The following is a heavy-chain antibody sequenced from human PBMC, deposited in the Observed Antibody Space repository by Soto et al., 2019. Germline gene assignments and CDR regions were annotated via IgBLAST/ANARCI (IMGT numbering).Heavy chain of an antibody. Sequence: QVQLQESGPGLVKPSQTLSLTCTVSGGSISSGGYYWSWIRQHPGKGLEWIGYIYYSGSIYYNPSLKSRVTISVDTSKNQFSLKLSSVTAADTAVYYCARFAGYDYVWGSYRYPTIDYWGQGTLVTVSS. J-gene: IGHJ4*02. D-gene: IGHD3-16*02. V-gene: IGHV4-31*03. CDR1: GGSISSGGYY. CDR3: ARFAGYDYVWGSYRYPTIDY. CDR2: IYYSGSI.